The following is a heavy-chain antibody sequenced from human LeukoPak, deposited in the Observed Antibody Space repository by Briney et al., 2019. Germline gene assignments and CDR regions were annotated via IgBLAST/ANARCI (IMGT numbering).Heavy chain of an antibody. D-gene: IGHD2-2*02. J-gene: IGHJ6*03. V-gene: IGHV3-9*01. CDR3: AKAGEYQLLYPYYYYMDV. Sequence: PGRSLRLSCAASGFTFDDYAMHWVRQAPGKGLEWVSGISWNSGSIGYADSVKGRFTISRDNAKNSLYLQMNSLRAEDTALYYCAKAGEYQLLYPYYYYMDVWGKGTTVTVSS. CDR1: GFTFDDYA. CDR2: ISWNSGSI.